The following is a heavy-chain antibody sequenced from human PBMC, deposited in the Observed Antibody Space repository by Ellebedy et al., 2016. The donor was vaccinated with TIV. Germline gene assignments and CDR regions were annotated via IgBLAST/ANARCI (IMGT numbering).Heavy chain of an antibody. D-gene: IGHD2-21*02. CDR1: GFTFNKFA. Sequence: PGGSLRLSCAASGFTFNKFAMHWVRQAPGKGLEWVSGIMWESGRVGYADSVKGRFTISRDNAKNSLFLQMNSLRDEDTALYYCTKDVTAGGADVWGQGTTVTVSS. CDR3: TKDVTAGGADV. J-gene: IGHJ6*02. V-gene: IGHV3-9*01. CDR2: IMWESGRV.